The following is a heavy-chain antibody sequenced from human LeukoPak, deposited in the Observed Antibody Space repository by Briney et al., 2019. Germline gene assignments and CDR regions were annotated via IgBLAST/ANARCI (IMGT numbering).Heavy chain of an antibody. V-gene: IGHV3-15*01. J-gene: IGHJ4*02. CDR1: GFTFSDAR. D-gene: IGHD6-25*01. CDR3: TTRRQDGC. CDR2: IKRKIDGGTI. Sequence: GGSLRLSCVASGFTFSDARMSWVRQAPGKGLEWVGRIKRKIDGGTIDYGAPVKGRFTISRDDSRNTLYLQRNSLKTEDTAVYYCTTRRQDGCWGQGTLVTVS.